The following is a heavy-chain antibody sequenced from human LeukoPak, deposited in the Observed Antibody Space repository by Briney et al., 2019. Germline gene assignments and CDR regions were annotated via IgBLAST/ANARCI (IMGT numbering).Heavy chain of an antibody. CDR1: GDSVSSKSAA. CDR3: AMSVGTLNS. D-gene: IGHD1-26*01. CDR2: TYYRSKWYK. V-gene: IGHV6-1*01. J-gene: IGHJ4*02. Sequence: SQTLSLTCAISGDSVSSKSAAWNWIRQSPSRGLEWLGRTYYRSKWYKEYAVSVKSRVAINPDTSKNQFSLQLNSVTPDDTATYCCAMSVGTLNSWGQGTLVTVSS.